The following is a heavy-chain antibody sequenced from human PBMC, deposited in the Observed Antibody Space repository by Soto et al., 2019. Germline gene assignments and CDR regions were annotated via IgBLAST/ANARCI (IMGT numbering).Heavy chain of an antibody. D-gene: IGHD2-2*03. V-gene: IGHV5-51*01. CDR2: FYPGDSTS. CDR3: ARIIGYCRNNDCSWTFDI. CDR1: GYSFISYW. J-gene: IGHJ3*02. Sequence: GESLKISCNTSGYSFISYWVAWVRQKPGKGLEWMGAFYPGDSTSTYSPSFQGQVTISVDKSISTAYLHLSSLKASDTAMYYCARIIGYCRNNDCSWTFDIWGQGTTVTVSS.